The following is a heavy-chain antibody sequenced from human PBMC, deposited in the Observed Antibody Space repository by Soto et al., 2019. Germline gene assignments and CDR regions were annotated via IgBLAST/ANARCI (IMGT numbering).Heavy chain of an antibody. D-gene: IGHD2-15*01. CDR2: LTVTGDSA. Sequence: VQLLESGGGLVQPGGSLRLSCAASGFSLSDSAVSWVRQAPGKGLEWVSSLTVTGDSAFYSDSVKGRFTISRDISKSTLYLQMNSLRAEDTAVYYCAKNGCSYPACYPYYYYVDVWGRGTTVTVSS. CDR3: AKNGCSYPACYPYYYYVDV. J-gene: IGHJ6*03. CDR1: GFSLSDSA. V-gene: IGHV3-23*01.